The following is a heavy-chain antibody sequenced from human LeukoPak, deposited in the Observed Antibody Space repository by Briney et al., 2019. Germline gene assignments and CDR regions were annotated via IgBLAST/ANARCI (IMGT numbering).Heavy chain of an antibody. CDR1: GFTFSSYG. CDR2: IRYDGSNK. V-gene: IGHV3-30*02. CDR3: YAMIVVVTIDAFDN. D-gene: IGHD3-22*01. Sequence: PGGSLRLSCAASGFTFSSYGMHWVRQAPGKGLEWVAFIRYDGSNKYYADSVKGRFTISRDNSKNTLYLQMNSLRAEDTAVYYCYAMIVVVTIDAFDNWGQGTMVTVSS. J-gene: IGHJ3*02.